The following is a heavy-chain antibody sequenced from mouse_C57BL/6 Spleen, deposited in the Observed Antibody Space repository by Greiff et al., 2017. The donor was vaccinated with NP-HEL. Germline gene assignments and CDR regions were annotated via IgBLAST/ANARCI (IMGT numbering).Heavy chain of an antibody. Sequence: EVKVVESGGGLVQPKGSLKLSCAASGFSFNTYAMNWVRQAPGKGLEWVARIRSKSNNYATYYADSVKDRFTISRDDSESMLYLQMNNLKTEDTAMYYCVRQGGNYDFDYWGQGTTLTVSS. V-gene: IGHV10-1*01. CDR3: VRQGGNYDFDY. CDR2: IRSKSNNYAT. CDR1: GFSFNTYA. J-gene: IGHJ2*01. D-gene: IGHD2-1*01.